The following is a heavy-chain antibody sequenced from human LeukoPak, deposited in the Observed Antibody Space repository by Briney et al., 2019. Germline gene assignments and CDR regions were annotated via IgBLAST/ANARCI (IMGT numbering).Heavy chain of an antibody. Sequence: SETLSLTCTVSGGSVSGGYFWNWIRQSPGKGLEWIGYIYSSGNINYNPSLKSRVTVSLDTSKNQFSLKLTSVTAADTAVYYCARAPGVVITNDAFDIWGQGTMVTVSS. CDR3: ARAPGVVITNDAFDI. V-gene: IGHV4-61*08. CDR2: IYSSGNI. J-gene: IGHJ3*02. D-gene: IGHD3-3*01. CDR1: GGSVSGGYF.